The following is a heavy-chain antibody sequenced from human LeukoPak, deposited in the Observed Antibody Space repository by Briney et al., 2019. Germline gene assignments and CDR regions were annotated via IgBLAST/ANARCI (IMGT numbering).Heavy chain of an antibody. CDR1: GVSISSNIW. D-gene: IGHD3-22*01. CDR3: AREDSSEDWFDP. Sequence: SETLSLTCAVSGVSISSNIWWSWIRQPPGKGLEWIGEIHHDGRTNYNPPLRSRVTISVDKSKNQFSLKLSSVTAADTAVYYCAREDSSEDWFDPWGQGTLVTVSS. CDR2: IHHDGRT. V-gene: IGHV4-4*02. J-gene: IGHJ5*02.